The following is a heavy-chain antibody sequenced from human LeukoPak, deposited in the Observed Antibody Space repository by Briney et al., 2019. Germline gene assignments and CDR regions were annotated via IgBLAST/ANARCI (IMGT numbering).Heavy chain of an antibody. V-gene: IGHV1-8*01. J-gene: IGHJ6*03. CDR3: ARAGNWNDNVYSYYYYMDV. Sequence: ASVKVSCKASGYTFTSSDINWVRQAAGQGLEWMGWMNPNSGNTGYAQKLQRRVTMTTDTSTSTAYMELRSLRSDDTAVYYCARAGNWNDNVYSYYYYMDVWGKGTTVTVSS. D-gene: IGHD1-1*01. CDR2: MNPNSGNT. CDR1: GYTFTSSD.